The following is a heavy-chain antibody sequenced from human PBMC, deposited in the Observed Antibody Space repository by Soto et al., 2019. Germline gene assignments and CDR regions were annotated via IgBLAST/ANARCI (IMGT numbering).Heavy chain of an antibody. V-gene: IGHV2-70*01. CDR2: IDWDDDK. Sequence: GSGPTLVNPTQTLTLTCTFSGFSLSTSGMCVSWIRQPPGKALEWLALIDWDDDKYYSTSLKTRLTISKDTSKNQVVLTMTNMDPVDTATYYCARADRYYDSSGGSCSRAPVVHYGMDVWGQGTTVTVSS. CDR1: GFSLSTSGMC. CDR3: ARADRYYDSSGGSCSRAPVVHYGMDV. J-gene: IGHJ6*02. D-gene: IGHD2-15*01.